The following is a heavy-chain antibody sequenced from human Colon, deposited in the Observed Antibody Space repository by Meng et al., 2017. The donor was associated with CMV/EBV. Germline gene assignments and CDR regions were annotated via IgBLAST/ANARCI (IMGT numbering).Heavy chain of an antibody. CDR1: GFSFNSHT. J-gene: IGHJ6*02. CDR2: ISGDSHNI. D-gene: IGHD2-21*01. V-gene: IGHV3-21*01. CDR3: TSCGGNCSYHNYYAMDF. Sequence: GGSLRLSCAASGFSFNSHTVNWVRQAPGQGLEWVSAISGDSHNIYYAASVRARFTISRDNAQSSLYLQMNSLRAEDTAVYHCTSCGGNCSYHNYYAMDFWGQGTTVTVSS.